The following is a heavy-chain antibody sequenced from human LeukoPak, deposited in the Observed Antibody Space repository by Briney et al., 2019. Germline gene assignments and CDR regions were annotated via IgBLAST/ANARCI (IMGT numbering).Heavy chain of an antibody. J-gene: IGHJ4*02. CDR2: TNPNSGGT. V-gene: IGHV1-2*02. CDR1: GYTFTGYY. D-gene: IGHD3-10*01. CDR3: ARAAVLWFGEPY. Sequence: ASVKVSCKASGYTFTGYYMHWVRQAPGQGLEWMGWTNPNSGGTNYAQEFQGRVTMTRDTSISTAYMELSRLRSDDTAVYYCARAAVLWFGEPYWGQGTLVTVSS.